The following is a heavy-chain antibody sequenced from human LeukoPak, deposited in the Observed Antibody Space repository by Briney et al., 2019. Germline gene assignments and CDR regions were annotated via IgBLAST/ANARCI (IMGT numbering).Heavy chain of an antibody. CDR3: ARGRQDVTMIVVIMPAASYYLDV. J-gene: IGHJ6*03. CDR2: MKPSGST. V-gene: IGHV4-34*01. Sequence: AETLSLTCAVYGGSFSGYYWTWIRHTPEKGREWIGEMKPSGSTNNTPHLDSRVTISVDTSKNQFSLTLRYVTAADTAVYYCARGRQDVTMIVVIMPAASYYLDVWGKGTTVTVS. D-gene: IGHD3-22*01. CDR1: GGSFSGYY.